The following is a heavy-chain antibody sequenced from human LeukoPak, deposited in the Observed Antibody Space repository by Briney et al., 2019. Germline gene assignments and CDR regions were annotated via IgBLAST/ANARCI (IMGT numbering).Heavy chain of an antibody. D-gene: IGHD2-2*01. V-gene: IGHV1-18*01. CDR1: GYTFTSYG. CDR2: ISAYNGNT. J-gene: IGHJ4*02. Sequence: ASVKVSCKASGYTFTSYGISWARQAPGEGLEWMGWISAYNGNTNYAQKLQGRVTMTTDTSTSTAYMELRSLRSDDTAVYYCASLFSGYCSSTRCPSDYWGQGTLVTVSS. CDR3: ASLFSGYCSSTRCPSDY.